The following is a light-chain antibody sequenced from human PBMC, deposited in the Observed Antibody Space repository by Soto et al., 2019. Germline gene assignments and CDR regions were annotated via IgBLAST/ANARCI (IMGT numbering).Light chain of an antibody. J-gene: IGKJ1*01. CDR2: KAS. V-gene: IGKV1-5*03. Sequence: MTDSQTSLSACVGDRVSIPCRASQSICNWLAWYQQKPGKVPNLLIYKASTLESGVPSRFSGSGSGTEFTVPICRHQPEAFATYYWQHYNSYAQTFGQGTKVDIK. CDR3: QHYNSYAQT. CDR1: QSICNW.